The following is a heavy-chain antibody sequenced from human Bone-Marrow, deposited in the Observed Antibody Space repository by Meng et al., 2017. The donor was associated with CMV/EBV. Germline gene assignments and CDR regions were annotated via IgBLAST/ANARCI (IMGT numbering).Heavy chain of an antibody. CDR3: TRSSSPQIPHDY. V-gene: IGHV3-30*03. D-gene: IGHD6-6*01. J-gene: IGHJ4*02. Sequence: SCAAYGFTFSSYGMHWVRQAPGKGLEWVAVISSDGNKQYYADSVKDRFTISRDNSKNTLFPQMNSLRAEDSAVFYCTRSSSPQIPHDYWGQGTLVTVSS. CDR1: GFTFSSYG. CDR2: ISSDGNKQ.